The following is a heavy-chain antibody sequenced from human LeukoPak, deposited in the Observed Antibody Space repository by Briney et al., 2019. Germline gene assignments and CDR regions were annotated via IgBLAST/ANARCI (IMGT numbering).Heavy chain of an antibody. CDR2: IYSGGST. J-gene: IGHJ3*02. D-gene: IGHD5-24*01. CDR3: ARALAGWLQLGAFDI. CDR1: GFTVSSNY. Sequence: GGSLRLSCAASGFTVSSNYMSWVRQAPGKGLEWVSVIYSGGSTYYAGSVKGRFTISRDNSKNTLYLQMNSLRAEDTAVYYCARALAGWLQLGAFDIWGQGTMVTVSS. V-gene: IGHV3-53*01.